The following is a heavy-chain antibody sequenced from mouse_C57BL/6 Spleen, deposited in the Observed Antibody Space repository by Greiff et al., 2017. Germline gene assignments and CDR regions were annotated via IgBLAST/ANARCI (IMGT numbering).Heavy chain of an antibody. J-gene: IGHJ4*01. CDR3: ARVGGTVYYAMDY. Sequence: EVQLVESGPGLVKPSQSLSLTCSVTGYSITSGYYWNWIRQFPGNKLEWMGYISYDGSNNYNPSPKNRISITRDTSKNQFFLKLNSVTTEDTATYYCARVGGTVYYAMDYWGQGTSVTVSS. CDR1: GYSITSGYY. D-gene: IGHD1-1*01. CDR2: ISYDGSN. V-gene: IGHV3-6*01.